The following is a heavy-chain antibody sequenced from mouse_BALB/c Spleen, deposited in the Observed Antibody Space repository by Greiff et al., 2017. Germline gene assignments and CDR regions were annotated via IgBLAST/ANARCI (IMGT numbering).Heavy chain of an antibody. CDR2: IWAGGST. V-gene: IGHV2-9*02. CDR1: GFSLTSYG. Sequence: VQVVESGPGLVAPSQSLSITCTVSGFSLTSYGVHWVRQPPGKGLEWLGVIWAGGSTNYNSALMSRLSISKDNSKSQVFLKMNSLQTDDTAMYYCARNLLPYAMDYWGQGTSVTVSS. J-gene: IGHJ4*01. D-gene: IGHD2-1*01. CDR3: ARNLLPYAMDY.